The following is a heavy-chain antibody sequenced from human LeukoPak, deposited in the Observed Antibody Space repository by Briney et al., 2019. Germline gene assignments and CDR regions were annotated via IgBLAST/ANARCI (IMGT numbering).Heavy chain of an antibody. J-gene: IGHJ3*02. V-gene: IGHV1-69*05. D-gene: IGHD1-26*01. CDR2: IIPIFGTA. CDR1: GGTFSSYA. Sequence: SVKVSCKASGGTFSSYAISWVRQAPGQGLEWMGGIIPIFGTANYAQKFQGRVTITTDESTSTAYMELSSLRSEDTAVYYCARETLVGATTYGAFDIWGQGTMVTVSS. CDR3: ARETLVGATTYGAFDI.